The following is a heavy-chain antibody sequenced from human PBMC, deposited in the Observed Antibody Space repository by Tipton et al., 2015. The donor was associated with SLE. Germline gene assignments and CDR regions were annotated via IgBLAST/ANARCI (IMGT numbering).Heavy chain of an antibody. J-gene: IGHJ3*02. CDR1: GGSISSYY. D-gene: IGHD3-10*01. CDR2: IYYSGST. Sequence: TLSLTCTVSGGSISSYYWSWIRQPPGKGLEWIGYIYYSGSTNYNPSLKSRVTISVDTSKNQFSLKLSSVTAADTAVYYRARWALVQGVIPIVLDIWGQGTMVTVSS. CDR3: ARWALVQGVIPIVLDI. V-gene: IGHV4-59*01.